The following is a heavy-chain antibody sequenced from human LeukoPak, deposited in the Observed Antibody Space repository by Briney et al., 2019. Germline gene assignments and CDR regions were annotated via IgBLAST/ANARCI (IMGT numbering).Heavy chain of an antibody. D-gene: IGHD3-9*01. CDR2: ISAYNGNT. Sequence: ASVKVSCKASGYTFTSYGISWVRQAPGQGLEWMGWISAYNGNTNYAQKLQGRVTMTTDTSTSTAYVELRSLRSDDTAVYYCARAFGDNYDILTGYEISPFDYWGQGTLVTVSS. CDR1: GYTFTSYG. J-gene: IGHJ4*02. V-gene: IGHV1-18*01. CDR3: ARAFGDNYDILTGYEISPFDY.